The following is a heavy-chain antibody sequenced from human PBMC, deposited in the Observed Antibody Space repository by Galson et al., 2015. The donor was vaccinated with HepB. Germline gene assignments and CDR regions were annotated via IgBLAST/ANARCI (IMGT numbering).Heavy chain of an antibody. CDR2: ISAYNGNT. CDR3: ARAGEDSNYDINYYGMDV. D-gene: IGHD4-11*01. J-gene: IGHJ6*02. V-gene: IGHV1-18*04. Sequence: SVKVSCKASGYTFTGYYMHWVRQAPGQGLEWMGWISAYNGNTNYAQKLQGRVTMTTDTSTSTAYMELRSLRSDDTAVYYCARAGEDSNYDINYYGMDVWGQGTTVTVSS. CDR1: GYTFTGYY.